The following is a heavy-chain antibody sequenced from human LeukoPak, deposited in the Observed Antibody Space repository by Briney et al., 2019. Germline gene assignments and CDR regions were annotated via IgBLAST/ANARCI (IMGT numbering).Heavy chain of an antibody. V-gene: IGHV4-61*08. D-gene: IGHD1-26*01. J-gene: IGHJ3*02. CDR2: IYYSGGT. Sequence: PSETLSLTCTVSGGSISSGGYYWSWIRQPPGKGLEWIGYIYYSGGTNYNPSLKSRVTISVDTSKNQFSLKLSSVTAADTAVYYCARSYWEGAFDIWGQGTMVTVSS. CDR1: GGSISSGGYY. CDR3: ARSYWEGAFDI.